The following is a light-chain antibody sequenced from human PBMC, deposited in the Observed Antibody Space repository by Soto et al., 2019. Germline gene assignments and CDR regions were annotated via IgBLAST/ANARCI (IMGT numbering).Light chain of an antibody. CDR2: GAS. CDR3: QQYNNWPKT. Sequence: EIVMTQSPATLSVSPGERATLSCRASQSVSSNLAWYQQKPGQAPRLLIYGASTRATGFPARFSGSGSGTEFTLTLSSQQSEDFAVDYCQQYNNWPKTFGPGTKVDIK. CDR1: QSVSSN. V-gene: IGKV3-15*01. J-gene: IGKJ3*01.